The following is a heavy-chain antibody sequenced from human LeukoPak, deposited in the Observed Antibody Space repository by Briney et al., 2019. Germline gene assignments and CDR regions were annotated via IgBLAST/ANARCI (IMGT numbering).Heavy chain of an antibody. CDR3: AKNHEHGRYAGFDF. CDR2: ISNSGGST. CDR1: GFTFSSHA. Sequence: GGSLRLSCAASGFTFSSHAMSWVRQAPGKGLEWVSVISNSGGSTYYADSVKGRFTISRDNSKNTLYLQMNSLRAEDTAVYYCAKNHEHGRYAGFDFWAEGALVAVSS. J-gene: IGHJ3*01. D-gene: IGHD2-2*01. V-gene: IGHV3-23*01.